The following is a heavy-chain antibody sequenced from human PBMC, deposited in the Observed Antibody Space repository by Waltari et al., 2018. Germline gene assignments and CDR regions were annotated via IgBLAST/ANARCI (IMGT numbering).Heavy chain of an antibody. Sequence: EVQLVESGGGLVQPGGSLRLSCAASGFTFSSYAMHWVRQAPGKGLEYVSAISSNGGSTYYANSVKGRFTSSRDNSKNTLYLQMGSLRAEDMAVYYCARAYSSWYSDYWGQGTLVTVSS. CDR1: GFTFSSYA. CDR2: ISSNGGST. V-gene: IGHV3-64*01. D-gene: IGHD6-13*01. J-gene: IGHJ4*02. CDR3: ARAYSSWYSDY.